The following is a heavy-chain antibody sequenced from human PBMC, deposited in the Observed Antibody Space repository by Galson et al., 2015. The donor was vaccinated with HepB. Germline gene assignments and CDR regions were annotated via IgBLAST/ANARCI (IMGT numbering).Heavy chain of an antibody. J-gene: IGHJ4*02. CDR2: ISGSGGST. CDR3: AKTGMREATVVTPFDY. D-gene: IGHD4-23*01. CDR1: GFTFSSYA. V-gene: IGHV3-23*01. Sequence: SLRLSCAASGFTFSSYAMSWVRQAPGKGLEWVSAISGSGGSTYYADSVKGRFTISRDNSKNTLYLQMNSLRAEDTAVYYCAKTGMREATVVTPFDYWGQGTLVTVSS.